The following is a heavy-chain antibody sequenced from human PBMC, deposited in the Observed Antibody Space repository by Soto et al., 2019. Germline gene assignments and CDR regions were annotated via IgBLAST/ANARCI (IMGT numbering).Heavy chain of an antibody. J-gene: IGHJ4*02. CDR2: ISAYNGNT. D-gene: IGHD6-19*01. CDR3: ARCVGSGIAVAGTGDWFDY. CDR1: GYTFTSYG. Sequence: CKASGYTFTSYGISWVRQAPGQGLERMGWISAYNGNTNYAQKLQGRVTMTTDTSTSTAYMELRSLRSDDTAVYYCARCVGSGIAVAGTGDWFDYWGQGTLVTVSS. V-gene: IGHV1-18*01.